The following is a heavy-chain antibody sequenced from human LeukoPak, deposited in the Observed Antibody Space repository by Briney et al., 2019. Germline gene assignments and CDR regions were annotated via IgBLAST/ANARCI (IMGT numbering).Heavy chain of an antibody. CDR2: IFSNGDT. D-gene: IGHD5-24*01. CDR1: EFTVSRNY. J-gene: IGHJ4*02. Sequence: GGSLRLSCTASEFTVSRNYMLWVRQAPGKGLEWVSLIFSNGDTHYADSVKGRFTISRDTSKNTVSLQMNSLRVEDTAMYYYTRDQMNYWGQGTLVTVSS. CDR3: TRDQMNY. V-gene: IGHV3-53*01.